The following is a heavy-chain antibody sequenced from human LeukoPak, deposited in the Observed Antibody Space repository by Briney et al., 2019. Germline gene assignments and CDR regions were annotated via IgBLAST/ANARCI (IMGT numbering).Heavy chain of an antibody. CDR1: GYTFSNFD. J-gene: IGHJ1*01. CDR3: ATSTAGLGVYFQQ. Sequence: GASLKLSCEASGYTFSNFDINWVRQATGQGLEWVSYINPKSGYTDYAHTFQGRVTITRDTSISTLYLHMNSLRSEDTAMYYCATSTAGLGVYFQQGGEGTPVT. CDR2: INPKSGYT. D-gene: IGHD2-2*01. V-gene: IGHV1-8*03.